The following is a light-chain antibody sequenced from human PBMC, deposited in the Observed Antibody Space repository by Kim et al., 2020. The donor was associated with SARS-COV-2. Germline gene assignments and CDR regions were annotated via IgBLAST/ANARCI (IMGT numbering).Light chain of an antibody. V-gene: IGLV2-23*02. CDR1: SSDIGSYNV. CDR2: EVA. CDR3: FSYAGSSILI. J-gene: IGLJ2*01. Sequence: QSALTQPASVSGSPGQSITISCSGTSSDIGSYNVVSWYQHHPGKAPKLIIYEVAKRPSGISNRFSGSKSGNTASLTISGLQAEDEADYYCFSYAGSSILIFGGGTQLTVL.